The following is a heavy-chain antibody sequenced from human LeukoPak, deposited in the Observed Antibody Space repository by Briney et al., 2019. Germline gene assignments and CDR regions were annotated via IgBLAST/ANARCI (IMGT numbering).Heavy chain of an antibody. CDR2: IYYSGST. V-gene: IGHV4-59*01. CDR3: ARFYDAYYFDY. Sequence: PSETLSLTCTVSGGSISSYYWSWIRQPPGKGLEWIGYIYYSGSTNYNPSLKRRVTISVDTCKNQFSLTLSSVTAADTAVYYCARFYDAYYFDYWGQGTLVTVSS. D-gene: IGHD3-3*01. J-gene: IGHJ4*02. CDR1: GGSISSYY.